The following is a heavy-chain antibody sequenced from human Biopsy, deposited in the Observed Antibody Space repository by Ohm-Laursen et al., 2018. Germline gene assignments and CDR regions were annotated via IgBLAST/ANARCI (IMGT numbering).Heavy chain of an antibody. CDR2: INHSGST. CDR3: ARGRLRAVARFDY. D-gene: IGHD6-19*01. J-gene: IGHJ4*02. V-gene: IGHV4-34*01. CDR1: GGSFSGYY. Sequence: SDTLSLTCAVYGGSFSGYYWSWIRQPPGKGLEWIGEINHSGSTNYNPSLKSRVTISVDTFKNQFSLKLSSVTAADTAVYYCARGRLRAVARFDYWGQGTLVTVSS.